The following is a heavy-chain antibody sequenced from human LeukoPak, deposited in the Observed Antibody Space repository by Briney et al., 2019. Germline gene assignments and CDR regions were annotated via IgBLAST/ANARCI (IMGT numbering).Heavy chain of an antibody. CDR3: VRGRGSD. V-gene: IGHV3-53*01. Sequence: GSLRLSCEASGFTDITTFMGWVRQAPGKGLEWVSIIHIGVTTYYADSVKGRFTISRDNFKNTLYLQMTSLRDEDTVVYYCVRGRGSDWGRGTPVTASS. J-gene: IGHJ4*02. CDR1: GFTDITTF. D-gene: IGHD2-15*01. CDR2: IHIGVTT.